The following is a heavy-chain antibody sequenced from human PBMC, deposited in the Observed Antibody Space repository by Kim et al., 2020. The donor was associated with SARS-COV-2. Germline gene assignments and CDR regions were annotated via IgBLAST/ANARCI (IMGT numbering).Heavy chain of an antibody. V-gene: IGHV4-31*03. CDR1: GGSISSGGYY. CDR3: ARARITMIVVVTHFYY. D-gene: IGHD3-22*01. Sequence: SETLSLTCTVSGGSISSGGYYWSWIRQHPGKGLEWIGYIYYSGSTYYNPSLKSRVTISVDTSKNQFSLKLISVTAADTAVYYCARARITMIVVVTHFYYWGQGTLVTVSS. CDR2: IYYSGST. J-gene: IGHJ4*02.